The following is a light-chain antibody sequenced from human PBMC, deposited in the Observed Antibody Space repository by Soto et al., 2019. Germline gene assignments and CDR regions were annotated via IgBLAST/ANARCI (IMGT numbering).Light chain of an antibody. Sequence: DIQLTQSPSFLSASVGDRVTITCRASQGISSYLVWYQQKPGKAPKLLIYAASTLQSGVPSRFSGSGSGTEFTLTISSLQPEDFATYYCQQLNSYPRTFGQGTKLEIK. CDR1: QGISSY. J-gene: IGKJ2*01. CDR3: QQLNSYPRT. V-gene: IGKV1-9*01. CDR2: AAS.